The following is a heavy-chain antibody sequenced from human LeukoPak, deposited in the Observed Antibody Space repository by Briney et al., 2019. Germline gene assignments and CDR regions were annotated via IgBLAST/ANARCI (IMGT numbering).Heavy chain of an antibody. D-gene: IGHD2-2*01. CDR2: ISYDGSNK. Sequence: GGSLRLSCAASGFTFSSYGMHWVRQAPGKGLEWVAVISYDGSNKYYADSVKGRFTISRDNSKNTLYLQMNSLRAEDTAVYYCANTPGGTRLDPWGQGTLVTVSS. CDR3: ANTPGGTRLDP. V-gene: IGHV3-30*18. CDR1: GFTFSSYG. J-gene: IGHJ5*02.